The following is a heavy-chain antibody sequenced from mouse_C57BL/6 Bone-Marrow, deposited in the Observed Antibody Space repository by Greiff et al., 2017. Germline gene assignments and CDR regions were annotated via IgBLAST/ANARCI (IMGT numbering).Heavy chain of an antibody. CDR1: GYPFTSYW. CDR3: ARRGIYYAMDY. J-gene: IGHJ4*01. CDR2: IYPGSGST. V-gene: IGHV1-55*01. Sequence: QVQLQQPGAELVKPGASVKMSCKASGYPFTSYWITWVKQRPGQGLEWIGDIYPGSGSTNYNEKFKSKATLTVDTSSSTAYMQLSSLTSEDSAVYYCARRGIYYAMDYWGQGTSVTVSS.